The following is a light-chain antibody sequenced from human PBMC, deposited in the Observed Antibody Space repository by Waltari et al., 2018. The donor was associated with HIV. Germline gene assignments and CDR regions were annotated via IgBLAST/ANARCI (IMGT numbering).Light chain of an antibody. V-gene: IGKV3-20*01. CDR1: QSVSSSY. J-gene: IGKJ1*01. Sequence: EIVLTQSPGTLSLSPGERATVSCRASQSVSSSYLAWYQQKPGQAPRLLIYGASSRATGIPDRFSGSGSGTDFTLTINRLEPEDFAVYYCQQYGSSPWTFGQGTKVEIK. CDR2: GAS. CDR3: QQYGSSPWT.